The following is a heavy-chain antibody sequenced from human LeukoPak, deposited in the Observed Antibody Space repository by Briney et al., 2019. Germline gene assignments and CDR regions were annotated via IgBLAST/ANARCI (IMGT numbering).Heavy chain of an antibody. V-gene: IGHV3-48*04. CDR3: ARAPTVLVGYCSSSSCQADY. CDR1: GFYFGGHA. J-gene: IGHJ4*02. Sequence: GGSLRLSCVASGFYFGGHAMHWLRQAPGKGLEWVAYITYGSDTIFYADSVKGRFTVSRDNAKNSLYLQMDSLRAEDTAVYYCARAPTVLVGYCSSSSCQADYWGQGTLVTVSS. D-gene: IGHD2-2*01. CDR2: ITYGSDTI.